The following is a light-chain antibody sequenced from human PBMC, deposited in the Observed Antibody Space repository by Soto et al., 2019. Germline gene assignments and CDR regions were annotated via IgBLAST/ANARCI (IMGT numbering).Light chain of an antibody. Sequence: EIVMTQSPATLSVSPGERATLSCRASQSVSSKLAWYQQKPGQAPMLLIYAASTRATGIPARFSGSGSGTEFTLTISSLQSEDFAIYYCQQYNIWRTFGQGTDVEIK. J-gene: IGKJ1*01. CDR2: AAS. CDR1: QSVSSK. V-gene: IGKV3D-15*01. CDR3: QQYNIWRT.